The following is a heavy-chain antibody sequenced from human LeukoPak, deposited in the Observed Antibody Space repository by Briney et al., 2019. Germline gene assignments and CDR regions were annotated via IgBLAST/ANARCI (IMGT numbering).Heavy chain of an antibody. CDR2: ISYDGSNK. D-gene: IGHD3-10*01. V-gene: IGHV3-30*18. J-gene: IGHJ4*02. Sequence: PGRSLRLSCAASGFTFSSYGMHWVRQAPGKGLEWVAVISYDGSNKYYADSVKGRFTISRDNSKNTLYLQMNSLRAEGTAVYYCAKNPLYYYGSGGPGYWGQGTLVTVSS. CDR1: GFTFSSYG. CDR3: AKNPLYYYGSGGPGY.